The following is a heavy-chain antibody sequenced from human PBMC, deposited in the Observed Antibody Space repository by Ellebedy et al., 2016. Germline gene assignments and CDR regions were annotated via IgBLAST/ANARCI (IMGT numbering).Heavy chain of an antibody. J-gene: IGHJ4*02. V-gene: IGHV3-48*02. CDR1: GFTFSTYN. CDR2: ISGGSSTI. Sequence: GGSLRLSCAASGFTFSTYNMNWVRQAPGKGLEWVSYISGGSSTIDYEDSVKGRFTISRDNANKSLYLQMNSLRDEDTAVYYCARSLGRRNYFDYWGQGTLVTVSS. D-gene: IGHD6-25*01. CDR3: ARSLGRRNYFDY.